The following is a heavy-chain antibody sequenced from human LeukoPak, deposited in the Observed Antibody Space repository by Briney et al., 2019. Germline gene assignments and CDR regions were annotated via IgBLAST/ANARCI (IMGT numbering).Heavy chain of an antibody. CDR1: GYSITRGYY. CDR2: YYHSGFT. Sequence: KPSETLSLTCAVSGYSITRGYYWGWIRQPPGKGLEWIGNYYHSGFTYYNPSLKSRVTISVDTSTNQFSLKLSSVTAADTAVYYCARLGDYSNYQGSDFDYWGQGTLVTVSS. D-gene: IGHD4-11*01. J-gene: IGHJ4*02. CDR3: ARLGDYSNYQGSDFDY. V-gene: IGHV4-38-2*01.